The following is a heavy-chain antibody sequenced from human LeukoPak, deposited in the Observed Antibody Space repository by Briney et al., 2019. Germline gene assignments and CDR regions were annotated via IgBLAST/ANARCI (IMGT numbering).Heavy chain of an antibody. V-gene: IGHV3-23*01. D-gene: IGHD1-26*01. J-gene: IGHJ4*02. CDR2: ISGSGGGT. Sequence: GGSLRLSCAASGFTFSGYVMSWVRQAPGKGLEWVSAISGSGGGTTYADSVKGRFTISRDSSKNTLYLQMNSLRAEDTAVYYCARTTGSYLLFDYWGQGTLVTVSS. CDR3: ARTTGSYLLFDY. CDR1: GFTFSGYV.